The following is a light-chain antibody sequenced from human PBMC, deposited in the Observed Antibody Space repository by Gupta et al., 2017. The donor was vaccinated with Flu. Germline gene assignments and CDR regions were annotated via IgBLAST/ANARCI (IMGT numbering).Light chain of an antibody. CDR2: QGH. CDR1: KLGEKF. V-gene: IGLV3-1*01. CDR3: QARDSITVV. Sequence: YPGQTASLTCTGNKLGEKFSSWGQQKPGQSRVLLIYQGHKRPSACPGRCSGSSSVDTAVLTIRGSQAIDDAYYYSQARDSITVVFGGGTKLTVL. J-gene: IGLJ2*01.